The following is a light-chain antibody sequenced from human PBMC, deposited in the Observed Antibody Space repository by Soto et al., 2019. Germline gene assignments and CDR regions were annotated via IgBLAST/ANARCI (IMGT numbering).Light chain of an antibody. V-gene: IGLV2-8*01. J-gene: IGLJ3*02. CDR2: EVS. Sequence: QSALTQPPSASGSPGQSVTLSCTGTSGDVGAYNYVSWYQQYPGTAPRLIIYEVSKRPSGVPDRFSGSKSGNTASLTVSGLQAEDEAEYHCSSYSASNNRWVFGGGTKLTVL. CDR3: SSYSASNNRWV. CDR1: SGDVGAYNY.